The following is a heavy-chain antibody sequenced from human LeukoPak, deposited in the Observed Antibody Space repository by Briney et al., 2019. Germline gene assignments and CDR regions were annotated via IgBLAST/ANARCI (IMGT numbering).Heavy chain of an antibody. CDR1: GYTFSDYW. J-gene: IGHJ6*02. CDR2: IYPGNSEI. V-gene: IGHV5-51*01. Sequence: GESLKISCQSSGYTFSDYWIGWVRQMPEKRLELMGIIYPGNSEIKYSPSFQGQVTISCDKSINTAYLQWTSLKASDTALYYCARYSYYGCNRGGCFTSFYHYGMDAWGQGTTVTVSS. CDR3: ARYSYYGCNRGGCFTSFYHYGMDA. D-gene: IGHD3-10*01.